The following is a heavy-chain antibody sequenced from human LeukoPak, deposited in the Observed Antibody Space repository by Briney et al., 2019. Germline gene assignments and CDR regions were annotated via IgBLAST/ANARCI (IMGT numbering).Heavy chain of an antibody. J-gene: IGHJ3*02. CDR2: INHSGST. V-gene: IGHV4-34*01. CDR1: GGSFSGYY. D-gene: IGHD1-26*01. CDR3: ARVTPSYYAAFDI. Sequence: PSETLSLTCAVYGGSFSGYYWSWIRQPPGKGLEWTGEINHSGSTNYNPSLKSRVTISVDTSKNQFSLKLSSVTAADTAVYYCARVTPSYYAAFDIWGQGTMVTVSS.